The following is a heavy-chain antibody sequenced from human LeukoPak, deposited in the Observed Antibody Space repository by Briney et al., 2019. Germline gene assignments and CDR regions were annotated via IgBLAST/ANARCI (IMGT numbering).Heavy chain of an antibody. V-gene: IGHV4-31*03. J-gene: IGHJ4*02. D-gene: IGHD2-15*01. Sequence: SETLSLTCTVSCGSISSGGYYWSWIRQHPGEGLEWIVYICYSGSTCYNPYLKSRVTISVDTSKNQFSLTLSSVTAADTAVYYCARFPYTDAVVVAEFYFGYWGQGTLVTVSS. CDR1: CGSISSGGYY. CDR3: ARFPYTDAVVVAEFYFGY. CDR2: ICYSGST.